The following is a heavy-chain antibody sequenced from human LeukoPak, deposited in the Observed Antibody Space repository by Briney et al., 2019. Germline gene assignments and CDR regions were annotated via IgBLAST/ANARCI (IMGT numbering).Heavy chain of an antibody. CDR2: ISGSGGTT. V-gene: IGHV3-23*01. D-gene: IGHD1-26*01. CDR1: GFTFSSYG. CDR3: ARDKIVGATYFDY. Sequence: GGTLRLSCAASGFTFSSYGMSWVRQAPGKGLEWVSGISGSGGTTYYADSVKGRFTISRDNSKITLYLQMNSLRAEDTAVYYCARDKIVGATYFDYWGQGTLVTVSS. J-gene: IGHJ4*02.